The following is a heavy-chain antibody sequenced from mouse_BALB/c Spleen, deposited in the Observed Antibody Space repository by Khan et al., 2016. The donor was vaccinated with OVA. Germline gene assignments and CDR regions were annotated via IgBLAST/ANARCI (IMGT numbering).Heavy chain of an antibody. CDR3: TRDRIDY. J-gene: IGHJ2*01. CDR2: INPTSGYT. V-gene: IGHV1-7*01. CDR1: GYTFTTYW. Sequence: VQLQESGAELAKPGASVKMSCKASGYTFTTYWMHWVKQRPGQGLEWLGYINPTSGYTDYTEKFKDRATLSADKSSSTAFKQLSSLTSEDSAVYYCTRDRIDYWGQGTTLTVSS.